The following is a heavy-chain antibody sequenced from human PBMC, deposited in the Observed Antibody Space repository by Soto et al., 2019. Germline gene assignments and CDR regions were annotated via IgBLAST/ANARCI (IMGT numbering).Heavy chain of an antibody. V-gene: IGHV3-30*18. CDR2: ISYDGSNK. D-gene: IGHD6-19*01. CDR1: GFTVSSYG. J-gene: IGHJ6*02. CDR3: AKGKTVAGIFLPYYYGMDV. Sequence: GGSLRLCCAASGFTVSSYGMHWVRQAPGKGLEWVAVISYDGSNKYYADSVKGRFTISRDNSKNTLYLQMNSLRAEDTAVYYCAKGKTVAGIFLPYYYGMDVWGQGTTVTVSS.